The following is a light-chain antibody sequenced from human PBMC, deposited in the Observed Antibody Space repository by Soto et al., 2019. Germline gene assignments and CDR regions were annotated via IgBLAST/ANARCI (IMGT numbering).Light chain of an antibody. CDR2: LGS. CDR1: QSLLHSNGYNY. CDR3: MQSLQAPWT. J-gene: IGKJ1*01. Sequence: DIVMTQSPLSLPVTPGEPASISCRSSQSLLHSNGYNYLDWYLQKPGQSPQLLISLGSNRASGVPDRFSGSGSGTDFTLKISRVEAEDVGLYYCMQSLQAPWTFGQGTKVDIK. V-gene: IGKV2-28*01.